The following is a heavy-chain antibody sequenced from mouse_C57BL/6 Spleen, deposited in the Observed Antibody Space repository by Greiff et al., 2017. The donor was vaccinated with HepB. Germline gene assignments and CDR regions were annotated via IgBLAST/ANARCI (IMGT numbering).Heavy chain of an antibody. CDR3: ARDGLYWYFDV. CDR1: GFTFSDYY. CDR2: INYDGSST. Sequence: EVQLQQSEGGLVQPGSSMKLSCTASGFTFSDYYMAWVRQVPEKGLEWVANINYDGSSTYYLDSLKSRFIISRDNAKNILYLQMSSLKSEDTATYYCARDGLYWYFDVWGTGTTVTVSP. J-gene: IGHJ1*03. V-gene: IGHV5-16*01.